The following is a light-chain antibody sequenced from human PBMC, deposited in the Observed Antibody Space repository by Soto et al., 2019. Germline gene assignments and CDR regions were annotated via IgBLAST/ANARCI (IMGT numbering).Light chain of an antibody. CDR1: HDISKF. J-gene: IGKJ2*01. CDR2: DAS. CDR3: QKFDNLPYT. Sequence: DLQMTQSPSSLSASVGDRVTITCQASHDISKFLNWYQQKPGKAPKLLVYDASNLATGVPSRFSGSGSGTDFSFTISGLQPEDIATYYCQKFDNLPYTFGQGTKLEIK. V-gene: IGKV1-33*01.